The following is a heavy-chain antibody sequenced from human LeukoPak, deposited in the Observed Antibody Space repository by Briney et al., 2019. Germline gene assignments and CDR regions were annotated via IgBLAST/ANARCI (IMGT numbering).Heavy chain of an antibody. J-gene: IGHJ4*02. CDR2: ISYSGST. Sequence: PSEALSLTCTVSGGSISSSSYYWGWIRQPPGKGLEWIGSISYSGSTYYNPSLKSRVTISVDTSKNQFSLKVSSVTAADTAVYYCARAGANGIEAAGSLRYWGQGTLVTVSS. CDR1: GGSISSSSYY. D-gene: IGHD6-13*01. CDR3: ARAGANGIEAAGSLRY. V-gene: IGHV4-39*01.